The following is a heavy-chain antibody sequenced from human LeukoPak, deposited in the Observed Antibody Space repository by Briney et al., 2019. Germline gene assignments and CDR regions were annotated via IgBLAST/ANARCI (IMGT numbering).Heavy chain of an antibody. CDR2: IYYSGST. CDR3: AREGSSGWYRDAFDI. J-gene: IGHJ3*02. V-gene: IGHV4-59*01. D-gene: IGHD6-19*01. CDR1: GGSISSYY. Sequence: PSETLSLTCTVSGGSISSYYWSWIRQPPGKGLEWIGYIYYSGSTNYNPSLKSRVTISVDTSKNQFSLKLSSVTAADTAVYYCAREGSSGWYRDAFDIWGQGTMVTVSS.